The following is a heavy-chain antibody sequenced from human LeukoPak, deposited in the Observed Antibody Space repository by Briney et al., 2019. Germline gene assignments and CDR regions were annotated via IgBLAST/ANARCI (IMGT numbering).Heavy chain of an antibody. CDR3: AKATRSGYSYGSTNFDY. D-gene: IGHD5-18*01. V-gene: IGHV3-23*01. CDR1: GFTFSSYA. CDR2: ISGSGGST. J-gene: IGHJ4*02. Sequence: GGSLRLSCAASGFTFSSYAMSWVRQAPGKGLEWVSAISGSGGSTYYADSVKGRFTISRDNSKNTLYLQMNSLRAEDTAVYYCAKATRSGYSYGSTNFDYWGQGTLVTVSS.